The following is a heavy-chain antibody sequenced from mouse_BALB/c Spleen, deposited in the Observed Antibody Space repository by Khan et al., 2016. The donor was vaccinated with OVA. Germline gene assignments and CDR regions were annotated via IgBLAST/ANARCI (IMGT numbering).Heavy chain of an antibody. CDR2: ISSGGFT. Sequence: EVKLVESGGGLVKPGGSLKLSCAASGFTFSSYTMSWVRQTPETRLEWVASISSGGFTYYPDSVKGRFTISRDNDRNILYLQRHSLRAEDTAMYYCTDGLFLYYFDYWGQGTTLTVSS. CDR3: TDGLFLYYFDY. D-gene: IGHD6-1*01. J-gene: IGHJ2*01. V-gene: IGHV5-6-5*01. CDR1: GFTFSSYT.